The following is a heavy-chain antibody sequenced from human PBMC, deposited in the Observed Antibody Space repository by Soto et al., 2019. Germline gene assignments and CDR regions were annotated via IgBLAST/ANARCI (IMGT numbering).Heavy chain of an antibody. Sequence: ASVKVSCKASGYTFTSYGISWVRQAPGQGLEWMGWISAYNGNRNYAQKLQGRVTMTTVTSTSTAYMELRSLRSDDTAVYYCARRGNSYGDYVYYYGLDVWAQGTTVTVSS. V-gene: IGHV1-18*01. CDR2: ISAYNGNR. CDR1: GYTFTSYG. D-gene: IGHD4-17*01. J-gene: IGHJ6*02. CDR3: ARRGNSYGDYVYYYGLDV.